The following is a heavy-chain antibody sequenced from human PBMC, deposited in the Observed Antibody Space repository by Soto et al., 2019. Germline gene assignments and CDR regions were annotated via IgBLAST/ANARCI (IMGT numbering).Heavy chain of an antibody. D-gene: IGHD3-22*01. CDR3: ARDVATYYYDSSGYSPPRYFDY. J-gene: IGHJ4*02. Sequence: TSETLSLTCTVSGGSISSGDYYWSWIRQPPGKGLEWIGYIYYSGSTYYNPSLKSRVTISVDTSKNQFSLKLSSVTAADTAVYYCARDVATYYYDSSGYSPPRYFDYWGQGTLVTVS. V-gene: IGHV4-30-4*01. CDR2: IYYSGST. CDR1: GGSISSGDYY.